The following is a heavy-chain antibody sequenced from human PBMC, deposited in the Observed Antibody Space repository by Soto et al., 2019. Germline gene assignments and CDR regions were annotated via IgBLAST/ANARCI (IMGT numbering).Heavy chain of an antibody. V-gene: IGHV1-69*13. Sequence: ASVKVSCKASGGTFSSYAISWVRQAPGQGLEWMGGIIPIFGTANYAQKFQGRVTITADESTSTAYMELSSLRSEDTAVYYCARDRGYCSGGSCYSGWFDPWGQGTLVTVSS. CDR3: ARDRGYCSGGSCYSGWFDP. CDR2: IIPIFGTA. CDR1: GGTFSSYA. J-gene: IGHJ5*02. D-gene: IGHD2-15*01.